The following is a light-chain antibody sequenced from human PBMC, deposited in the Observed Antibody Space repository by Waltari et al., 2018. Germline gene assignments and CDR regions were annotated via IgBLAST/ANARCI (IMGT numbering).Light chain of an antibody. CDR2: LGS. V-gene: IGKV2-28*01. J-gene: IGKJ1*01. Sequence: DIVMTQSPLSLPVTPGEPASISCRSSQSLLHSNGYNYLDWYLQKPGQSPQLLIYLGSNRASGVPDRFSGSGSGTDFTLKISRVEAEDAGVYYCMQALQTPWTFGQGTKVGIK. CDR1: QSLLHSNGYNY. CDR3: MQALQTPWT.